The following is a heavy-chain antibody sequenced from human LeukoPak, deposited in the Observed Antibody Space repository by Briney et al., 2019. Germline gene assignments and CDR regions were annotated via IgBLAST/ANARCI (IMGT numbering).Heavy chain of an antibody. D-gene: IGHD5-18*01. Sequence: PSETLSLTCIVSVGSIRSYYWNGIRQPLGRGPEWIGCTYYSGNSNINPSLKSRVTISVSTSKNQASLKLSSVTAADTAVYSCATGRLNPKIGFTYGPAVMDVWGQGTTVTVFS. CDR1: VGSIRSYY. CDR3: ATGRLNPKIGFTYGPAVMDV. V-gene: IGHV4-59*01. CDR2: TYYSGNS. J-gene: IGHJ6*02.